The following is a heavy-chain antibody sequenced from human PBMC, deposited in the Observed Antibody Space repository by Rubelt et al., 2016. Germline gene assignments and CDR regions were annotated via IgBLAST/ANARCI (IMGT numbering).Heavy chain of an antibody. Sequence: YYADSVKGRFTISRDNAKNSLYLQMNSLRAEDTAVYYCAREWGELSLPYYFDYWGQGTLVTVSS. J-gene: IGHJ4*02. CDR3: AREWGELSLPYYFDY. V-gene: IGHV3-21*01. D-gene: IGHD3-16*02.